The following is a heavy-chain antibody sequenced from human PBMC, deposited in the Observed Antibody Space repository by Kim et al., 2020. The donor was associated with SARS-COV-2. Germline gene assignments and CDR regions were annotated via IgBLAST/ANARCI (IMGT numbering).Heavy chain of an antibody. CDR1: GGSISSGGYY. CDR3: ARVLRYFDWLPPHAFDI. Sequence: SETLSLTCTVSGGSISSGGYYWSWIRQHPGKGLEWIGYIYYSGSTYYNPSLKSRVTISVDTSKNQFSLKLSSVTAADTAVYYCARVLRYFDWLPPHAFDIWGQGTMVTVSS. V-gene: IGHV4-31*03. J-gene: IGHJ3*02. CDR2: IYYSGST. D-gene: IGHD3-9*01.